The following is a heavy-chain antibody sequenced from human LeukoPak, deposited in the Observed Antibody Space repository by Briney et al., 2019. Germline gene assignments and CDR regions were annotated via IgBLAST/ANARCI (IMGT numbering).Heavy chain of an antibody. CDR2: IYPGDSDT. CDR1: GYSFTSYW. Sequence: GESLKISCKGSGYSFTSYWIGWVRQMPGKGLEWMGIIYPGDSDTRYSPSFQGQVTISADKSISTAYLQWSSLKASDTAMYYRARHVGGSYHPRDNWFDPWGQGTLVTVSS. J-gene: IGHJ5*02. CDR3: ARHVGGSYHPRDNWFDP. V-gene: IGHV5-51*01. D-gene: IGHD1-26*01.